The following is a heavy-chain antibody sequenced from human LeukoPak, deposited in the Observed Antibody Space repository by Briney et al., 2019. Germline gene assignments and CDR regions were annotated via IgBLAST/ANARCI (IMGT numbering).Heavy chain of an antibody. J-gene: IGHJ4*02. Sequence: SETLSLTCTVPSVSMSAYQWSWVRQSPEKGLEWIGCINTKGETSYNPSLKSRVTTSVNTSKSRFSLRLTSVTAADTAVYYCATSNEAKIAPFEHWGQGAPVTVSS. CDR3: ATSNEAKIAPFEH. D-gene: IGHD5-12*01. V-gene: IGHV4-4*09. CDR1: SVSMSAYQ. CDR2: INTKGET.